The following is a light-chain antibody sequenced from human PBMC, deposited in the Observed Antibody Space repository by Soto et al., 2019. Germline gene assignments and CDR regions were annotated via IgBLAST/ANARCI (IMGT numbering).Light chain of an antibody. CDR2: AAS. CDR1: QNVGRN. Sequence: VMTQSPATLSVSPGERGTLSFRASQNVGRNLAWYQQKPGQAPRLLIYAASTRAAGVPARFSGSGSGTDFTLTISRLEPEDFAVYYCQQYGSSSWTFGQGTKVDIK. J-gene: IGKJ1*01. V-gene: IGKV3-15*01. CDR3: QQYGSSSWT.